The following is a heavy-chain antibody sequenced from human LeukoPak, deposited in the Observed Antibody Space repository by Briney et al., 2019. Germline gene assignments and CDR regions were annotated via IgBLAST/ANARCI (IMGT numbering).Heavy chain of an antibody. CDR3: ARRRSGSTMRRFDP. Sequence: GASMKVSCKASGYTFTGYDINWVRQATGQGLEWMGWVNPNSGNTGYAQKFQGRVTMTRNTSISTAYMELSSLRSEDTAVYYCARRRSGSTMRRFDPWGQGTLVTVSS. J-gene: IGHJ5*02. V-gene: IGHV1-8*01. CDR1: GYTFTGYD. D-gene: IGHD3-10*01. CDR2: VNPNSGNT.